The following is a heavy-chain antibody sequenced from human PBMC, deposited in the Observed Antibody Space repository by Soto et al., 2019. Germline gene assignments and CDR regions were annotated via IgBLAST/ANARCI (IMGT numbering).Heavy chain of an antibody. CDR1: GFTFSSYA. J-gene: IGHJ4*02. V-gene: IGHV3-30*04. CDR3: ATYRRMNRHIVVVTANTGLVHFDY. CDR2: IKSDGSEK. D-gene: IGHD2-21*02. Sequence: GGSLRLSCAASGFTFSSYAMHWVRQAPGMGLEWVANIKSDGSEKYYADSVKGRFTISRDNSKNTLYLQMNSLRAEDTAVYYCATYRRMNRHIVVVTANTGLVHFDYWGQGTLVTVSS.